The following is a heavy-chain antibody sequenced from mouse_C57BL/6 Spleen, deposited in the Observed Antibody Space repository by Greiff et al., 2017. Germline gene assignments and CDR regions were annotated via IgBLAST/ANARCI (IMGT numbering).Heavy chain of an antibody. Sequence: EVKVVESGGGLVKPGGSLKLSCAASGFTFSDYGMHWVRQAPEKGLEWVAYSSSGSSTIYYADTVKGRVTISRDNAKNTLFLQMTSLGSEDTAMFYCARWDGAMDYWGQGTSVTVSS. CDR1: GFTFSDYG. D-gene: IGHD4-1*01. V-gene: IGHV5-17*01. CDR3: ARWDGAMDY. J-gene: IGHJ4*01. CDR2: SSSGSSTI.